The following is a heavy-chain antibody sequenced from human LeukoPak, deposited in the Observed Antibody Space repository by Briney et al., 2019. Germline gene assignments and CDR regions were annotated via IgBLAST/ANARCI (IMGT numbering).Heavy chain of an antibody. CDR3: AGDKDIDSYWFDP. CDR1: GYTFTEYY. CDR2: INPNSGGT. J-gene: IGHJ5*02. D-gene: IGHD2-15*01. V-gene: IGHV1-2*02. Sequence: ASVKVSCKASGYTFTEYYMHWVRQAPGQGLEWMGWINPNSGGTNYAQKFQGRVTMTRDTSISTAYMELSRLRSDDTAVYYCAGDKDIDSYWFDPWGQGTLVTVSS.